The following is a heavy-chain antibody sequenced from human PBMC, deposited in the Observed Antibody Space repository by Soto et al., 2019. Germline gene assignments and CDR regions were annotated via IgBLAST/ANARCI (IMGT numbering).Heavy chain of an antibody. CDR3: ARDLDTATYFDY. Sequence: SETLSLTCTVSGGSISSGNYCWSWIRQPPGKGLEWIGFIHYSGSSYYNPSLKSRVTISVDTSKIQFSLKLDSVTAADTAVYYCARDLDTATYFDYWGHGTLVTVSS. CDR1: GGSISSGNYC. V-gene: IGHV4-30-4*01. CDR2: IHYSGSS. J-gene: IGHJ4*01. D-gene: IGHD5-18*01.